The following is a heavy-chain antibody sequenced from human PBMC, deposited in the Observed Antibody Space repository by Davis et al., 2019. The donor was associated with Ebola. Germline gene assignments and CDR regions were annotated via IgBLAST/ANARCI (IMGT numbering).Heavy chain of an antibody. CDR2: INRDGSTT. Sequence: GESLKISCAASGFTFSSYWMHWVRQAPGKGLVWVSCINRDGSTTTYADSVKGRFTISRDNSKNTLYLQMNSLRAEDTAVYYCARRSSQALDWGQGTLVTVSS. CDR1: GFTFSSYW. J-gene: IGHJ4*02. D-gene: IGHD6-6*01. V-gene: IGHV3-74*03. CDR3: ARRSSQALD.